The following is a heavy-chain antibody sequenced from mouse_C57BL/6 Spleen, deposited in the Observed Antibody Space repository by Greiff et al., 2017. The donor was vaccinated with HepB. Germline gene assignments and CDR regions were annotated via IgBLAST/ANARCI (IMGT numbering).Heavy chain of an antibody. CDR2: INPGSGGT. V-gene: IGHV1-54*01. D-gene: IGHD4-1*01. CDR3: ARRGANWDYFDY. Sequence: VKLQESGAELVRPGPSVKVSCKASGYAFTNYLIEWVKQRPGQGLEWIGVINPGSGGTNYNEKFKGKATLTADKSSSTAYMQLSSLTSEDSAVYFCARRGANWDYFDYWGQGTTLTVSS. J-gene: IGHJ2*01. CDR1: GYAFTNYL.